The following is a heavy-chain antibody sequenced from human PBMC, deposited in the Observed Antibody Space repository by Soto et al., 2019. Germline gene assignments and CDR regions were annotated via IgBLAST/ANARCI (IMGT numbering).Heavy chain of an antibody. CDR3: ARSSVSASWFDP. D-gene: IGHD3-3*02. V-gene: IGHV1-18*01. CDR1: GYTFTTYG. J-gene: IGHJ5*02. CDR2: ISAYNGNT. Sequence: QVQLVQSGAEVKKPGASVKVSCKASGYTFTTYGISWVRQAPGQGLEWMGLISAYNGNTTYAQKRQSRVIMTTHTSPSAAHMELRSLRSPDPAVYYCARSSVSASWFDPWGQGTLVTVAS.